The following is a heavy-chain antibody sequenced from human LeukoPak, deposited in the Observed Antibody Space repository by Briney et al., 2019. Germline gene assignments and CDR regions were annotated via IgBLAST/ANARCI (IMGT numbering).Heavy chain of an antibody. CDR1: GYTFTSYG. V-gene: IGHV1-18*01. D-gene: IGHD6-6*01. CDR2: ISAYNGNT. Sequence: GASVKVSCKASGYTFTSYGISWVRQAPGQGLEWMGWISAYNGNTNYAQKLQGRVTMTRDTSTSTVYMELSSLRSEDTAVYYCARVGSSSSSGFDYWGQGTLVTVSS. CDR3: ARVGSSSSSGFDY. J-gene: IGHJ4*02.